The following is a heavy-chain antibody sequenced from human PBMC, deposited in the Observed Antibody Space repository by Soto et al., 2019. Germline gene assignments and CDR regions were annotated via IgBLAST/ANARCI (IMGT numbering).Heavy chain of an antibody. D-gene: IGHD6-6*01. J-gene: IGHJ4*02. V-gene: IGHV4-59*01. Sequence: SWETLSLTCAVSGGSINDFYWSWIRQPPGKGLEWIGYIYYSGSTDYNPSLKGRVTISVDTSKNQFSLKLRSVTAADTAVYYCARVGGVAARTFDYWGQGTLVTVSS. CDR1: GGSINDFY. CDR3: ARVGGVAARTFDY. CDR2: IYYSGST.